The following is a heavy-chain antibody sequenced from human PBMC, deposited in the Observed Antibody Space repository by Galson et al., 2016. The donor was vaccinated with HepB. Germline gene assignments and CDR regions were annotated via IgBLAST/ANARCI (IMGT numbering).Heavy chain of an antibody. CDR2: IYYSGST. V-gene: IGHV4-39*01. CDR3: QVAAAWEGWFDP. J-gene: IGHJ5*02. D-gene: IGHD6-13*01. CDR1: GGSISSSSYY. Sequence: SETLSLTCTVSGGSISSSSYYWGWIRQPPGKGLEWIGSIYYSGSTYYNPSLKSRVTISVDTSKNQFSLKLSSVTAPDTALYYCQVAAAWEGWFDPWGQGTLVTGSS.